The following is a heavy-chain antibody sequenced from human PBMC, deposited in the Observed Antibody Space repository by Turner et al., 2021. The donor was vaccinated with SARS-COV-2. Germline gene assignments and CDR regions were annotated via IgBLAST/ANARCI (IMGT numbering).Heavy chain of an antibody. J-gene: IGHJ4*02. CDR1: GFTFSSYT. D-gene: IGHD4-17*01. V-gene: IGHV3-23*01. Sequence: EVQLLESGGGLVQLGGSLVLPCAASGFTFSSYTMSWVRQAPGKGVECVSAISGGGTNTYYADSVKGRFTISRDTSKNTLYLQMNSLRAEDTAVYYCAKVPPYGDYFDYWGQGTLVTVSS. CDR3: AKVPPYGDYFDY. CDR2: ISGGGTNT.